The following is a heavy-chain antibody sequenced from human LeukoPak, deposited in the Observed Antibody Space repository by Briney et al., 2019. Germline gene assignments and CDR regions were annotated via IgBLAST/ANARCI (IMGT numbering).Heavy chain of an antibody. CDR3: AKNTQYSGYYDC. V-gene: IGHV3-23*01. CDR1: GFTFNHYA. CDR2: ISGSGGSR. J-gene: IGHJ4*02. Sequence: GGSLRLSCAASGFTFNHYAMSWVRQAPGKGLEWVSYISGSGGSRDYADSVKGRFTISRDNSKNTLFLQMNSLRAEDTAVYYCAKNTQYSGYYDCWGQGTLVAVSS. D-gene: IGHD6-6*01.